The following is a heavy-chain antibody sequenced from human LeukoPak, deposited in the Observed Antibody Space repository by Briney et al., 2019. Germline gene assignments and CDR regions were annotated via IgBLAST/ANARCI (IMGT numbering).Heavy chain of an antibody. D-gene: IGHD6-6*01. Sequence: GGSLRLSCAASGFTLSSYWMSWVRQAPGKGLEWVANIKQDGSEKYYVDSVKGRFTISRDNAKNSLYLQMNSLRAEDTAVYYCARDSQGARGYYYMDVWGKGTTVTVSS. CDR1: GFTLSSYW. CDR2: IKQDGSEK. V-gene: IGHV3-7*01. J-gene: IGHJ6*03. CDR3: ARDSQGARGYYYMDV.